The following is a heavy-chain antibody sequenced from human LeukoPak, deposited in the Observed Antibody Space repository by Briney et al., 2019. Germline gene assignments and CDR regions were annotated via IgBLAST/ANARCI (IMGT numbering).Heavy chain of an antibody. D-gene: IGHD2-21*02. Sequence: ASVKVSCKASGYTFTGYYMHWVRQAPGQGLEWMGWINPNSGGTNYAQKFQGRVTMTRDTSINTAYMELSRLRSDDTAVYYCARGRSHIVVVTPASFDYWGQGTLVTVSS. CDR1: GYTFTGYY. CDR2: INPNSGGT. V-gene: IGHV1-2*02. CDR3: ARGRSHIVVVTPASFDY. J-gene: IGHJ4*02.